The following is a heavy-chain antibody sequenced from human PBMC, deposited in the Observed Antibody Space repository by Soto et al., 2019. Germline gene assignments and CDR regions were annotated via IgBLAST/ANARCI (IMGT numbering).Heavy chain of an antibody. CDR2: ISPK. V-gene: IGHV3-33*01. D-gene: IGHD1-1*01. CDR1: GFSFRTYG. Sequence: VRLSCAVSGFSFRTYGFHWVRQPPGKGLQWVAVISPKGHSDSVEGRFTISRDNSKDTLYLQMNNLRAEDTAVYYCARDDAFANENAFDLWGQGTKVTVSS. J-gene: IGHJ3*01. CDR3: ARDDAFANENAFDL.